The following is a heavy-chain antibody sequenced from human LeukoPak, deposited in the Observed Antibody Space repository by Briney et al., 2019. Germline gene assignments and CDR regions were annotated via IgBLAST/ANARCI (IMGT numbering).Heavy chain of an antibody. D-gene: IGHD6-13*01. V-gene: IGHV4-34*01. Sequence: SETLSLTCAVYGGSFSGYYWSWIRQPPGKGLEWIMEISHSGSTHYNPSLKSRVTISLDTSKNQISLKLSSVTAADTAVYYCARTYSRFYYFYMDVWGKGTSVTISS. CDR2: ISHSGST. J-gene: IGHJ6*03. CDR1: GGSFSGYY. CDR3: ARTYSRFYYFYMDV.